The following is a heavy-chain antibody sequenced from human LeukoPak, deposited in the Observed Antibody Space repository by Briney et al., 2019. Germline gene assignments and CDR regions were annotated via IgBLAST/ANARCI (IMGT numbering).Heavy chain of an antibody. CDR3: ARDKSSGSYDY. CDR2: ISSSSSYI. CDR1: GFTFSSYS. Sequence: KSGGSLRLSCAASGFTFSSYSMNWVRQAPGKGLEWVSSISSSSSYIYYADSVKGRFTISRNNAKNSLYLQMNSLRAEDTAVYYCARDKSSGSYDYWGQGTLVTVSS. V-gene: IGHV3-21*01. D-gene: IGHD1-26*01. J-gene: IGHJ4*02.